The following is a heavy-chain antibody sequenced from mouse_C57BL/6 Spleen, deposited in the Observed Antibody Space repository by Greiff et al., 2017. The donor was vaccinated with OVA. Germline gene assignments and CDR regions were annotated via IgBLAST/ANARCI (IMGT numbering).Heavy chain of an antibody. J-gene: IGHJ4*01. CDR2: FRNKANNNAT. V-gene: IGHV6-6*01. D-gene: IGHD2-1*01. Sequence: EVKLMESGGGLVQPGGSMKLSCAASGFTFSDAWMDWVRQSPEKGLEWVAEFRNKANNNATYYAVSVKGRFTISRDDSKSSVYLQMNSLRAEDTGIYYCTRYGNYVGAMDYWGQGTSVTVSS. CDR3: TRYGNYVGAMDY. CDR1: GFTFSDAW.